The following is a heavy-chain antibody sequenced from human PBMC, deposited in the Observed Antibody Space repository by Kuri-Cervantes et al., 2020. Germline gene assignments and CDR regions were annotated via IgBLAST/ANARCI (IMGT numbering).Heavy chain of an antibody. CDR3: ARLWFGEFTFDY. D-gene: IGHD3-10*01. V-gene: IGHV4-28*01. Sequence: SCAVSGYSISSSNWWGWIRQLPGKGLEWIGHIHYSGSTYYNPSLKSRVTISVDTSKNQFSLKLSSVTAADTAVYYCARLWFGEFTFDYWGQGTLVTVSS. CDR2: IHYSGST. J-gene: IGHJ4*02. CDR1: GYSISSSNW.